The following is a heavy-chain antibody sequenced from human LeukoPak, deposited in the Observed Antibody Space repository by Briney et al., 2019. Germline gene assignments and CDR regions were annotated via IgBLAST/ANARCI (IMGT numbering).Heavy chain of an antibody. CDR1: GFTASTHH. CDR2: RQPGNVS. V-gene: IGHV3-53*01. J-gene: IGHJ4*02. D-gene: IGHD3-22*01. Sequence: PGGSLRLSCAVSGFTASTHHMAWVRQAPGKGLEWVSVRQPGNVSYYADSVTGRFTTSTDSSKNTLYLQMRDLRAEDTALYYCVRERDYDTYFDYWGQGTLVIVSS. CDR3: VRERDYDTYFDY.